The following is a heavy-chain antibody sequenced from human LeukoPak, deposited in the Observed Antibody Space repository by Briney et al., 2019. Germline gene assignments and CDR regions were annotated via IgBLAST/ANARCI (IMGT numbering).Heavy chain of an antibody. CDR2: ISDSGANT. CDR1: GFTFSSYS. J-gene: IGHJ6*03. D-gene: IGHD5-12*01. CDR3: AKGGGYEAQYYYYYLDV. V-gene: IGHV3-23*01. Sequence: GGSLRLSCAASGFTFSSYSMSWVRQAPGEGLEWVSIISDSGANTYYADSVKGRFTVSRDNSKNTLYLQMKSLRAEDTAVCYCAKGGGYEAQYYYYYLDVWGKGTTVTISS.